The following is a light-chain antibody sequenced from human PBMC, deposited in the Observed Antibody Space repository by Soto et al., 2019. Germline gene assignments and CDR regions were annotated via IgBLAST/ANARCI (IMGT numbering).Light chain of an antibody. CDR2: ANN. CDR3: AAWDDSLNGYV. CDR1: SSNIGSNT. J-gene: IGLJ1*01. Sequence: QNVLTQPPSASGTPGQRVTISCSRSSSNIGSNTVNWYQQLPGTAPKLLIHANNQRPSGVPDRFSGSKSGTSASLAISWLQSEEADYYCAAWDDSLNGYVFGTGSKVTVL. V-gene: IGLV1-44*01.